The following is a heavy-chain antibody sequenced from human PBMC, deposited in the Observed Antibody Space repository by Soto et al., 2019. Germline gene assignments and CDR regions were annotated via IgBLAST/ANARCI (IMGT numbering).Heavy chain of an antibody. CDR3: ARAPGYYGSGIEG. V-gene: IGHV4-38-2*01. D-gene: IGHD3-10*01. Sequence: SETLSLTCAVSGYSISSGYYWGWIRQPPGKGLEWIGIIDHSGSTYYNPSLKSRVTISVDTSKNQFSLKLSSVTAADTAVDYCARAPGYYGSGIEGWGQGTLVTVSS. CDR2: IDHSGST. CDR1: GYSISSGYY. J-gene: IGHJ4*02.